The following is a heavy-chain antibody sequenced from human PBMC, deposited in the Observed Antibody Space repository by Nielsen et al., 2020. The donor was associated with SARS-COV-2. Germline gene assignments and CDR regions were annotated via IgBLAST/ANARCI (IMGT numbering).Heavy chain of an antibody. CDR2: ISYDGSNK. V-gene: IGHV3-30*03. CDR1: GFTFSSYG. Sequence: GGSLRLSCAASGFTFSSYGMHWVRQAPGKGLEWVAVISYDGSNKYYADSVKGRFTISRDNSKNTLNLQMNSLRAEDTAVYYCASDSNSYNYYYYGMDVWGQGTTVTVSS. J-gene: IGHJ6*02. CDR3: ASDSNSYNYYYYGMDV. D-gene: IGHD2-2*01.